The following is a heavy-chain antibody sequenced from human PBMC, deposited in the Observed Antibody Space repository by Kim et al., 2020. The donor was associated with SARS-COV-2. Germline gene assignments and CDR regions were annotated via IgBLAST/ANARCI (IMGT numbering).Heavy chain of an antibody. D-gene: IGHD2-2*01. CDR3: ATIRNQYYFGLDV. J-gene: IGHJ6*02. V-gene: IGHV5-10-1*01. CDR2: IDPSDSIT. CDR1: GYSFTNYW. Sequence: GASLKISCKGSGYSFTNYWIYWVRQMPGKGLECMGKIDPSDSITNYSPSFQGHVTISANKSISTAYLQWSSLKASDTAMYYCATIRNQYYFGLDVWGQGTTVTVSS.